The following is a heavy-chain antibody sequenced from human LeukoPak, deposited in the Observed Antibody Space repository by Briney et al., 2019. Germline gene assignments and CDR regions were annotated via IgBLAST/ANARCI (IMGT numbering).Heavy chain of an antibody. CDR2: IKEDGSEK. J-gene: IGHJ3*02. CDR3: ARGEGIARGAFDI. CDR1: EFTFGIYW. D-gene: IGHD6-13*01. V-gene: IGHV3-7*01. Sequence: GGSLRLSCVASEFTFGIYWMNWVRQAPGKGLEWVANIKEDGSEKHYVDSVKGRFTISRDNAKNSLYLQMNSLRVEDTAVYYCARGEGIARGAFDIWGQGTMVTVSS.